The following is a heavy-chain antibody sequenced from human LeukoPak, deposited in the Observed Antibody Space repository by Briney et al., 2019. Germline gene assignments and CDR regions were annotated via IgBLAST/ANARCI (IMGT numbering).Heavy chain of an antibody. CDR2: ISYDGSNK. CDR3: ARDRSSGWYVWEYYFDY. CDR1: GFTFSSYD. V-gene: IGHV3-30-3*01. J-gene: IGHJ4*02. Sequence: GGSLGLSCAASGFTFSSYDMSWVRQAPGKGLEWVAVISYDGSNKYYADSVKGRFTISRDNSKNTLYLQMNSLRAEDTAVYYCARDRSSGWYVWEYYFDYWGQGTLVTVSS. D-gene: IGHD6-19*01.